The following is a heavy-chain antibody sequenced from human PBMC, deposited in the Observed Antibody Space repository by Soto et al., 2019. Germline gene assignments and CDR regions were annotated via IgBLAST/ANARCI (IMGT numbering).Heavy chain of an antibody. J-gene: IGHJ3*02. Sequence: GGSLRLSCAASGFTFSSYAMSWVRQAPGKGLEWVSAISGSGGSTYYADSVKGRFTISRDNSKNTLYLQMNSLRAEDTAVYYCAKDPRWGDYGLDAFDIWGQGTMVTVSS. CDR2: ISGSGGST. CDR3: AKDPRWGDYGLDAFDI. V-gene: IGHV3-23*01. D-gene: IGHD4-17*01. CDR1: GFTFSSYA.